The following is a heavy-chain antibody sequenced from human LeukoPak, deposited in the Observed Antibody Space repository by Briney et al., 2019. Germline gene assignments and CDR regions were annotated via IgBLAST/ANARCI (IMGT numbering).Heavy chain of an antibody. V-gene: IGHV3-33*01. CDR3: ARDLPYYYGSGSPDFDY. CDR2: IWYDGSNK. CDR1: GFTFSSYG. Sequence: PGGSLRLSCAASGFTFSSYGMHWVRQAPGKGLEWVAVIWYDGSNKYYADSVKGRFTISRDNSKNTLYLKMNSLRAEDTAVYYCARDLPYYYGSGSPDFDYWGQGTLVTVSS. D-gene: IGHD3-10*01. J-gene: IGHJ4*02.